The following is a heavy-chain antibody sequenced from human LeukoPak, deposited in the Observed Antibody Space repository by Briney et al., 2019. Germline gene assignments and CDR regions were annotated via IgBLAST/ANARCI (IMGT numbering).Heavy chain of an antibody. J-gene: IGHJ4*02. CDR1: GVSISSYS. V-gene: IGHV4-4*07. CDR3: ARGPHWDHHFDY. Sequence: SETLSLTCTVSGVSISSYSWSWIRQPAGKGLEWIGRIFASGSTKYNPSLNSRVTMSVETSKNQFSLKLSSVTAADTAVYYCARGPHWDHHFDYWGQGTLVTASS. D-gene: IGHD7-27*01. CDR2: IFASGST.